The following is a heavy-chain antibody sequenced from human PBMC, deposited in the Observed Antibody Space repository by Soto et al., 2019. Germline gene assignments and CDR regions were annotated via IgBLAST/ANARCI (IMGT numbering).Heavy chain of an antibody. Sequence: GGSLRLSCAASGFTVSSNYMSWVRQAPGKGLEWVSVIYSGGSTYYADSVKGRFTISRDNSKNTLYLQMNSLRAEDTAVYYCARVDGWPPVFFDYWGQGTLVTASS. V-gene: IGHV3-66*01. CDR3: ARVDGWPPVFFDY. CDR1: GFTVSSNY. CDR2: IYSGGST. D-gene: IGHD6-19*01. J-gene: IGHJ4*02.